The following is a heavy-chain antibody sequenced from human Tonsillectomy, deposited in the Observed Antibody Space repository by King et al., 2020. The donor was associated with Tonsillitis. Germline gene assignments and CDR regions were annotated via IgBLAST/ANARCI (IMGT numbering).Heavy chain of an antibody. CDR2: ISGSGGST. Sequence: VQLVESGGGLVQPGGSLRLSCAASGFTFSSYAISWVRQAPGKGLEWVTAISGSGGSTYYADSVKGRFTISRDNSKNTLYLQMNSLRAKDTAIYYCEFGVVVDSWGQGTLVTVSS. V-gene: IGHV3-23*04. CDR3: EFGVVVDS. CDR1: GFTFSSYA. D-gene: IGHD3-3*01. J-gene: IGHJ4*02.